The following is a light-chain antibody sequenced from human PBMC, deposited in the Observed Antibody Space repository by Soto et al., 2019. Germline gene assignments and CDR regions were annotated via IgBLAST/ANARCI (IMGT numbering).Light chain of an antibody. Sequence: DIQLTQSPSFLSASVGGRVTVTCRASQGINIYLAWYQQKPGKAPKLLIYKASTLKSGVPSRFSGSGSGTEFTLTISSLQPDDFATYYCQHYNSYSEEFGQGTKVDIK. CDR1: QGINIY. CDR2: KAS. CDR3: QHYNSYSEE. V-gene: IGKV1-5*03. J-gene: IGKJ1*01.